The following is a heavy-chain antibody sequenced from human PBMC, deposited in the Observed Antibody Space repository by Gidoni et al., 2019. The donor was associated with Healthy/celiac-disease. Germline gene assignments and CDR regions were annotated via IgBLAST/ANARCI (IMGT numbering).Heavy chain of an antibody. D-gene: IGHD3-9*01. Sequence: QVQLQESGPGLVKPSQTLSLTCTVSGGSISRGGYYWSWIRQHPGKGLECIGYIYYSGSTYYTPSLNRLVTISVDTSTNQFSLQLSSVTAAATAVYYCAREGGYYDILTGYYMDVWGQGTTVTVSS. V-gene: IGHV4-31*01. CDR2: IYYSGST. CDR3: AREGGYYDILTGYYMDV. CDR1: GGSISRGGYY. J-gene: IGHJ6*02.